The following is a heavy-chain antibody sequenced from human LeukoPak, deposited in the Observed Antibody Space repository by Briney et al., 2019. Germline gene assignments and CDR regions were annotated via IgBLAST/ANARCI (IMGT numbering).Heavy chain of an antibody. V-gene: IGHV4-39*01. CDR3: ARANSGSYHWFDP. CDR1: GGSISNSGYY. Sequence: PSETLSLTCTVSGGSISNSGYYWGWIRQPPGKGLEWIGSIYYTGNTHYNPSLNSRVTISVDTSKNQFSLKLSSVTAADTAVYYCARANSGSYHWFDPWGQGTLVTVSS. CDR2: IYYTGNT. J-gene: IGHJ5*02. D-gene: IGHD1-26*01.